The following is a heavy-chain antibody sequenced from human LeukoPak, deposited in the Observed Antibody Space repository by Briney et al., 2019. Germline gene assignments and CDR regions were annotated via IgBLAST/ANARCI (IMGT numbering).Heavy chain of an antibody. CDR2: IKSNTDGGTT. D-gene: IGHD3-10*01. J-gene: IGHJ4*02. Sequence: GGSLRLSCAASGFTFSNAWMSWVRQAPGKGLEWVGRIKSNTDGGTTDYAAPVKGRFTISRDDSKNTLYLQMNSLKTEDTAVYYCTTGSSGSYYNVDYWGQGTLVTVSS. CDR1: GFTFSNAW. V-gene: IGHV3-15*01. CDR3: TTGSSGSYYNVDY.